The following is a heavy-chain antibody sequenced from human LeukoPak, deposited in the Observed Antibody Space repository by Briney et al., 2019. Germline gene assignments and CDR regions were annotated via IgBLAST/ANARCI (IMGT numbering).Heavy chain of an antibody. J-gene: IGHJ4*02. CDR3: ARTLDFWRGYYFDY. V-gene: IGHV4-61*02. CDR2: IYTSGST. D-gene: IGHD3-3*01. CDR1: GGSISGGSYY. Sequence: SETLSLTCTVSGGSISGGSYYWSWIRQPAGKRLEWIGRIYTSGSTNYNPSLKSRVTISVDTSKNQFSLKLSSVTAADTAVYYCARTLDFWRGYYFDYWGQGTLVTVSS.